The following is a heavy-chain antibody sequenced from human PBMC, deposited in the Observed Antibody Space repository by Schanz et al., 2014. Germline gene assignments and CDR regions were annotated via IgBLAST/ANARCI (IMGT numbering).Heavy chain of an antibody. D-gene: IGHD5-12*01. CDR2: IKEDGSKK. CDR3: ARDDGGGYNQIDY. V-gene: IGHV3-7*01. J-gene: IGHJ4*02. CDR1: GFTFTGHW. Sequence: DVQLVESGGGLVQPGGSLRLSCAASGFTFTGHWMSWVRQAPGKGLEWVANIKEDGSKKYYVDSVRGRFTISRDNAKNSLYLQLNSLTAEDTAVYHCARDDGGGYNQIDYWGQGALVTVSS.